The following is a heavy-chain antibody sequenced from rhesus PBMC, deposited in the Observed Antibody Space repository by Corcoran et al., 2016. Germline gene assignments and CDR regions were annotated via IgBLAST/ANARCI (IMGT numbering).Heavy chain of an antibody. V-gene: IGHV4S19*01. J-gene: IGHJ5-1*01. Sequence: QVQLQESGPGLVKPSETLSLTCAVSGGSISSSNWWSWIRQPPGKGLEWIGYISGSSGRTYYNPSLKSRVTISKDTSKNQFSLKLSSVTAADTAVYYCARDTVGRFDVWGPGVLVTVSS. CDR1: GGSISSSNW. D-gene: IGHD5-24*01. CDR3: ARDTVGRFDV. CDR2: ISGSSGRT.